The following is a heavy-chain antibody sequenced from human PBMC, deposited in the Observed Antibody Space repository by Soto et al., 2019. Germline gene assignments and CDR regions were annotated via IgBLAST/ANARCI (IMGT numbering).Heavy chain of an antibody. CDR3: ARSLFLASTDTEPFDY. Sequence: PWGSLRLSCAASRFTFSSYAISFFRHSPFKGLEWVSSISGGGNDAYYADSVKGRFTISRDNSQNTLYLQMSSLRADDTAVYYCARSLFLASTDTEPFDYWGQGALVTVSS. D-gene: IGHD3-3*02. CDR2: ISGGGNDA. J-gene: IGHJ4*02. V-gene: IGHV3-23*01. CDR1: RFTFSSYA.